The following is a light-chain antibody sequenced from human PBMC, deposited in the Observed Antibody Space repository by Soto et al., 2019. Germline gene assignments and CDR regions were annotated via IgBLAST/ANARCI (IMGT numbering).Light chain of an antibody. CDR1: QGISNY. V-gene: IGKV1-27*01. CDR2: AAS. J-gene: IGKJ4*01. Sequence: DIQMTQSPSSLSASVGDRVTITCRARQGISNYLSWYQQKPGKVPQLLIYAASTLLSGVPSRFSVRGSGTDFTLTISSLQPEDGASYYCEKDNSAPLSFGGRTKVEIK. CDR3: EKDNSAPLS.